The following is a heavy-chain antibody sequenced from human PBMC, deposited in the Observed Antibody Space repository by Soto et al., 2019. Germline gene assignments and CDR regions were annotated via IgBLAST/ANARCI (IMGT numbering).Heavy chain of an antibody. CDR3: ARRPAYCSGGSCYSGFDY. Sequence: QITLKESGPPLVKPTQTLTLTCTFSGFSLSTSGVGVGWIRQPPGKALEWLALIYWDDDKRYSPSLKSRLTITKDPSKNQVVLRMTNMDPVDTATSYCARRPAYCSGGSCYSGFDYWGQGTLVTVSS. CDR2: IYWDDDK. J-gene: IGHJ4*02. CDR1: GFSLSTSGVG. D-gene: IGHD2-15*01. V-gene: IGHV2-5*02.